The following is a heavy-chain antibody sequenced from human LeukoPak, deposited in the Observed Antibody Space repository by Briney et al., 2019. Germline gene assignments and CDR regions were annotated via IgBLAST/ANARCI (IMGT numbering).Heavy chain of an antibody. CDR2: IIPIFGTA. Sequence: SVKVSCKASGGSFSSYAINWVRQAPGQGLEWMGGIIPIFGTANYAQNFQGRVTMTADESTSTAYMELSSLRSDDTAVYYCARGPYGDYGGDYYYYMDVWGKGTTVTISS. CDR1: GGSFSSYA. V-gene: IGHV1-69*13. D-gene: IGHD4-17*01. CDR3: ARGPYGDYGGDYYYYMDV. J-gene: IGHJ6*03.